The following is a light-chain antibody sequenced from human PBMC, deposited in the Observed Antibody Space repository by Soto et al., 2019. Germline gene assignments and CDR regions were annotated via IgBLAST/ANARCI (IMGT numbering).Light chain of an antibody. J-gene: IGKJ2*01. CDR3: QQYDSYSYT. V-gene: IGKV1-5*03. Sequence: DIQMTQSPSTLSASIGDRVTITCRASQTISSWLAWYQQKPGKAPNLLIYKASSLESGVPSRFSGSGSGTEFTHTISGLQPDDFATYYCQQYDSYSYTFGQGTKLEIK. CDR1: QTISSW. CDR2: KAS.